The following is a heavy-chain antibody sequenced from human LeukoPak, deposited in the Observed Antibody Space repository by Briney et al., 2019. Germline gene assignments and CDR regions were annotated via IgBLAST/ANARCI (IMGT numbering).Heavy chain of an antibody. CDR1: GGSISSSNYY. Sequence: PSETLSLTCTVSGGSISSSNYYWGWIRQPPGKGLEWIGTIYYSGTTYYNPSLKSRVTISVDTSKNQFSLKLSSVTAADTAVYYCADYDSSGYYVDYWGQGTLVTVSS. D-gene: IGHD3-22*01. V-gene: IGHV4-39*01. CDR3: ADYDSSGYYVDY. J-gene: IGHJ4*02. CDR2: IYYSGTT.